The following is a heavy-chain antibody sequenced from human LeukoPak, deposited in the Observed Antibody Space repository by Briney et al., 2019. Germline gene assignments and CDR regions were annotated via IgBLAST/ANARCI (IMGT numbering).Heavy chain of an antibody. J-gene: IGHJ6*03. V-gene: IGHV1-18*01. D-gene: IGHD6-6*01. CDR3: ARTGGGSSSGNYYYYMDV. CDR2: ISAYNGNT. Sequence: ASVNDSCKASGYTFTSYGIFWVRQAPGQGLEWMGWISAYNGNTKYAQKLQGRVTMTTDTSTSTAYMELRSLRSDDTAVYYCARTGGGSSSGNYYYYMDVWGKGTTVTVSS. CDR1: GYTFTSYG.